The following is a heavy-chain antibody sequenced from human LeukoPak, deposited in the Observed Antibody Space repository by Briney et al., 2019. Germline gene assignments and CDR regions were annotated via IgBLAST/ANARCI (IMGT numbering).Heavy chain of an antibody. CDR3: ARVVYGDLVDL. CDR1: GYTFSGYY. V-gene: IGHV1-18*04. J-gene: IGHJ5*02. CDR2: ISAYNGNT. D-gene: IGHD6-6*01. Sequence: ASVKVSCKASGYTFSGYYIHWVRQAPGQGLEWMGWISAYNGNTNYAQKLQGRVTMTTDTSTSTAYMELRSLRSDDTAVYYCARVVYGDLVDLWGQGTLVTVSS.